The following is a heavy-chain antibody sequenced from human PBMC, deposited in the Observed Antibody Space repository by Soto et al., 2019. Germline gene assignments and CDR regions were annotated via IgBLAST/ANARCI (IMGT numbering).Heavy chain of an antibody. V-gene: IGHV3-66*01. D-gene: IGHD6-19*01. J-gene: IGHJ6*02. CDR1: GFTVSSNY. Sequence: PGGSLRLSCTASGFTVSSNYMSWVRQAPGKGLEWVSVIYSGGTTSYADSVKGRFTISRDNAKNTLYLQMNSLRAEDTAVYYCARDQRAVAGYYYYYGMDVWGQGTTVTVSS. CDR3: ARDQRAVAGYYYYYGMDV. CDR2: IYSGGTT.